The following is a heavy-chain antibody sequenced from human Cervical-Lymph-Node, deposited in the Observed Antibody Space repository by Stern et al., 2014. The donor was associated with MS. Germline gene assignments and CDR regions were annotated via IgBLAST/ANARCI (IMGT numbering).Heavy chain of an antibody. D-gene: IGHD6-13*01. CDR3: ASAYSSSHYYFDY. CDR1: GFSFSRYA. V-gene: IGHV3-33*01. Sequence: VQLVESGGGVVQPGRSLRLSCAAPGFSFSRYAMHWVRQAPGKGLEWVALMWYDGSNPYYADSVTDRFTISRDNYKNTLYLQMNSLRAEDTAVYYCASAYSSSHYYFDYWGQGTLVTVSS. CDR2: MWYDGSNP. J-gene: IGHJ4*02.